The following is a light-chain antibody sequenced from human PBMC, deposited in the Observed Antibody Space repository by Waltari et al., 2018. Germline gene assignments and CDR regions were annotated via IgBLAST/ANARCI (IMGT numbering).Light chain of an antibody. J-gene: IGLJ3*02. CDR1: ILAKKY. CDR2: KDP. V-gene: IGLV3-27*01. CDR3: YSAAANDRV. Sequence: SYELTQPSSVSVSPGQTARIACSGDILAKKYARWFQQKPGQAPVLVIYKDPERPSGIPDRFSGSSSGTTVTLTISGAQVEDEADYYCYSAAANDRVFGGGTKLTVL.